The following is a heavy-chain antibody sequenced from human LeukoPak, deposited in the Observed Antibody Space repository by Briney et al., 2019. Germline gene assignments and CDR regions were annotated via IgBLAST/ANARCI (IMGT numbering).Heavy chain of an antibody. D-gene: IGHD3-10*01. CDR3: TRDQWGVATITGMDV. Sequence: GRSLRLSCAASGFTFSNHALHWVRQAPGRGLDWVAVISDDGFRKYYADSVKGRFTISRDNSKNTFYMQMESLKPEDTAVYYCTRDQWGVATITGMDVWGQGTTVTVSS. J-gene: IGHJ6*02. V-gene: IGHV3-30-3*01. CDR1: GFTFSNHA. CDR2: ISDDGFRK.